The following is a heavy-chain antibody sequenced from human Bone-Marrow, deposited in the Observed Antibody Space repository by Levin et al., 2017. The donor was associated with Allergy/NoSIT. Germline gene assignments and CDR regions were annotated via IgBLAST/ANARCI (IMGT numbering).Heavy chain of an antibody. CDR1: GGSICSSSYY. V-gene: IGHV4-39*07. CDR3: ARTAIQLWTYDY. CDR2: IYYSGST. Sequence: RSQTLSLTCTVSGGSICSSSYYWGWIRQPPGKGLEWIGSIYYSGSTYYNPSLKSRVTISVDTSKNQFSLKLSSVTAADTAVYYCARTAIQLWTYDYWGQGTLVTVSS. D-gene: IGHD5-18*01. J-gene: IGHJ4*02.